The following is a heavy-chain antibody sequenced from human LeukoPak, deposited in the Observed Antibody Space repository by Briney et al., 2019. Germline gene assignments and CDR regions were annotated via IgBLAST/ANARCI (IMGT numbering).Heavy chain of an antibody. D-gene: IGHD1-26*01. CDR3: AKDVDSGSYCFFDY. CDR2: FDPEDGET. Sequence: ASVKVSCKVSGYTLTELSMHWVRQAPGKGLEWMGGFDPEDGETIYAQKFQGRVTMTEDTSTDTAYMELSSLRAEDTAVYYCAKDVDSGSYCFFDYWGQGTLVTVSS. V-gene: IGHV1-24*01. J-gene: IGHJ4*02. CDR1: GYTLTELS.